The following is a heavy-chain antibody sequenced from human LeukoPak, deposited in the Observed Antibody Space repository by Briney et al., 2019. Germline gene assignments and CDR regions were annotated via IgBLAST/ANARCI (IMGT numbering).Heavy chain of an antibody. J-gene: IGHJ5*02. V-gene: IGHV4-61*02. CDR1: GGSISSGSYY. D-gene: IGHD3-3*01. Sequence: SETLSLTCTVSGGSISSGSYYWSWIRQPAGKGLEWIGRIYTSGSTNYNPSLKSRVAISVDTSKNQFSLKLSSVTAADTAVYYCARESDFWSGSLPAWFDPWGQGTLVTVSS. CDR2: IYTSGST. CDR3: ARESDFWSGSLPAWFDP.